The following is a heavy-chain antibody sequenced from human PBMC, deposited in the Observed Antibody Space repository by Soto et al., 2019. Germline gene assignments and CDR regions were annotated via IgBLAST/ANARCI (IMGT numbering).Heavy chain of an antibody. D-gene: IGHD2-2*02. CDR2: ISPYNGDT. CDR1: GYTFTLFG. CDR3: ARGGQYRYFDY. Sequence: QVQLVQSGAKVKKPGASVKVSCTTSGYTFTLFGITWVRQAPGQGLEWMGWISPYNGDTKYAEKLEGRGTLTTDTSTDTAYMELTSLTSDDTAEYYCARGGQYRYFDYWGQGTLVTVSS. J-gene: IGHJ4*02. V-gene: IGHV1-18*01.